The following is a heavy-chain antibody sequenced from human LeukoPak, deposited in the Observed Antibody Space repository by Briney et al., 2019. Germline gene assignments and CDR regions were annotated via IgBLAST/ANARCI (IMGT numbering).Heavy chain of an antibody. D-gene: IGHD2-15*01. V-gene: IGHV4-4*02. CDR2: IHHSGST. Sequence: SGTLSLTCAVSGDSISSSNWWSWVRQSPGKGLEWIAEIHHSGSTNCNPSLKSRVTISVDKSKNQFSLQLSSVTAAHTAVYYCARWGNVAAAIGLENYCFDYWGQGTLVTV. J-gene: IGHJ4*02. CDR1: GDSISSSNW. CDR3: ARWGNVAAAIGLENYCFDY.